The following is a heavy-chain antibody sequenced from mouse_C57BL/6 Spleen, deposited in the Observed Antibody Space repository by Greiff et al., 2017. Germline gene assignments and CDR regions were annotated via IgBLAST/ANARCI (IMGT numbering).Heavy chain of an antibody. J-gene: IGHJ2*01. V-gene: IGHV5-6*01. Sequence: DVQLQESGGDLVKPGGSLKLSCAASGFTFSSYGMSWVRQTPDKRLEWVATISSGGSYTYYPDSVKGRFTISRDNAKNTLYLQMSSLKSEDTAMYYCARRGSNFYFDYWGQGTTLTVSS. CDR1: GFTFSSYG. D-gene: IGHD2-5*01. CDR3: ARRGSNFYFDY. CDR2: ISSGGSYT.